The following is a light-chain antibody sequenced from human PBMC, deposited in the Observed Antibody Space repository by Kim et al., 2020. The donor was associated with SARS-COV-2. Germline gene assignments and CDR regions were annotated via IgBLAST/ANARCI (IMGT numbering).Light chain of an antibody. CDR1: QSVLYSSNSKNY. CDR3: QQYYGAPYT. CDR2: WAS. J-gene: IGKJ2*01. Sequence: DIVMTQSPDSLALSLGERATINCKSSQSVLYSSNSKNYLAWYQQKPGQPPNLLIYWASTRESGVPDRFSGSGSGTDFTLTISSLQAEDVAVYYCQQYYGAPYTFGQGTKLEI. V-gene: IGKV4-1*01.